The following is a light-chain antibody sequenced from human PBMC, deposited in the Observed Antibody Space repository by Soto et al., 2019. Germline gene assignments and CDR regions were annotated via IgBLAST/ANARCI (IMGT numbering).Light chain of an antibody. Sequence: AIRMTKSPYSLSTSTKGRVTITCRPSQGISSYAAWYQQKLGKASKLLIDAASTLQSGVPYGFSGSGSGTDFTLTISSLQSEDFATYYCQQYYSYSWTFGQGPNVDI. CDR3: QQYYSYSWT. V-gene: IGKV1-8*01. CDR2: AAS. CDR1: QGISSY. J-gene: IGKJ1*01.